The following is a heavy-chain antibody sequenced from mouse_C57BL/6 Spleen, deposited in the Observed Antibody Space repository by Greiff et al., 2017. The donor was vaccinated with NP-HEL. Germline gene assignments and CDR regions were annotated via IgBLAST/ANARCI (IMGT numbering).Heavy chain of an antibody. J-gene: IGHJ2*01. CDR1: GYSITSGYY. V-gene: IGHV3-6*01. CDR2: ISYDGSN. Sequence: EVQRVESGPGLVKPSQSLSLTCSVTGYSITSGYYWNWIRQFPGNKLEWMGYISYDGSNNYNPSLKNRITITRDTSKNQICLKLNSVTTEDTATYYCARDGLGYWGQGTTLTVSS. D-gene: IGHD4-1*01. CDR3: ARDGLGY.